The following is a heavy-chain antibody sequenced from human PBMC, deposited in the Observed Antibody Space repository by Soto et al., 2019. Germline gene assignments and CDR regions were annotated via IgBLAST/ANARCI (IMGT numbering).Heavy chain of an antibody. J-gene: IGHJ6*04. D-gene: IGHD2-21*01. CDR2: MNPNSGNT. CDR3: PGDGVRGVEV. Sequence: QVLLVQSGAEVKKPGASVKVSCKASGYTFTSYDINWVRQATGQGLEWMGWMNPNSGNTGYAQKCPGGGTITSNTSISTAYMQLSSLGSEDTAVQNCPGDGVRGVEVWGKATELSVSS. CDR1: GYTFTSYD. V-gene: IGHV1-8*01.